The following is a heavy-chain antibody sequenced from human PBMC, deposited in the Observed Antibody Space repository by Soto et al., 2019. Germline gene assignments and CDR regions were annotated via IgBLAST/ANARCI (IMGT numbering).Heavy chain of an antibody. CDR3: ARDYRYYGSGSYGPFDY. V-gene: IGHV3-30-3*01. CDR1: GFTFSSYA. CDR2: ISYDGSNK. D-gene: IGHD3-10*01. Sequence: QVQLVESGGGVVQPGRSLRLSCAASGFTFSSYAMHWVRQAPGKGLEWVAVISYDGSNKYYADSVKGRFTISRDNSKNTLYLQMNSLRAEDTDVYYCARDYRYYGSGSYGPFDYWGQGTLVTVSS. J-gene: IGHJ4*02.